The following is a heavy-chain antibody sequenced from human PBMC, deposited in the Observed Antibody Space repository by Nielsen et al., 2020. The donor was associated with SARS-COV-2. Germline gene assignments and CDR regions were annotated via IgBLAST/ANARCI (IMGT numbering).Heavy chain of an antibody. CDR2: IWYDGSNK. CDR1: GFTFDDYG. V-gene: IGHV3-33*08. CDR3: ARGDYYGSGSYSYYYGMDV. D-gene: IGHD3-10*01. J-gene: IGHJ6*02. Sequence: GESLKISCAASGFTFDDYGMSWVRQAPGKGLEWVAVIWYDGSNKYYADSVKGRFTISRDNSKNTLYLQMNSLRAEDTAVYYCARGDYYGSGSYSYYYGMDVWGQGTTVTVSS.